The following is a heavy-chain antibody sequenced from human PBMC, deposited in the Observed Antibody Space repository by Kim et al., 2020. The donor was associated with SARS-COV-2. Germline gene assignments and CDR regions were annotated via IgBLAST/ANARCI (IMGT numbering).Heavy chain of an antibody. J-gene: IGHJ1*01. D-gene: IGHD2-2*02. Sequence: GGSLRLSCAASGFTFSSYSMNWVRQAPGKGLEWVSSISSSSSYIYYADSVKGRFTISRDNAKNSLYLQMNSLRAEDTAVYYCARDRDCSSTSCYTEYFQHWGQGTLVTVSS. CDR2: ISSSSSYI. CDR3: ARDRDCSSTSCYTEYFQH. V-gene: IGHV3-21*01. CDR1: GFTFSSYS.